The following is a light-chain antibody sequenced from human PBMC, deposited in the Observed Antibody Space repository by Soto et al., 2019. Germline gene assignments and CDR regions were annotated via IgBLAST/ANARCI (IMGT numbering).Light chain of an antibody. Sequence: DMVLTQSQATLSVSPGESVTLSCRASQSVSSNLAWYQQKPGQAPRLLIYGASTRATGIPARFSGSGSGTEFTLTISSLQSEDFAVYYCQQYNNWPQTFGQGTKVDIK. CDR2: GAS. V-gene: IGKV3-15*01. J-gene: IGKJ1*01. CDR1: QSVSSN. CDR3: QQYNNWPQT.